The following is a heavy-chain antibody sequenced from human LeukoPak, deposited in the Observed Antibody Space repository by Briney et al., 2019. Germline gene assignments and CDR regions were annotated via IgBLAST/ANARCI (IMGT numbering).Heavy chain of an antibody. D-gene: IGHD6-13*01. CDR3: ARDHRRPYSSSWYVDY. CDR2: ISGSGGST. Sequence: GGSLRLSCAASGFTFSSYAMSWVRQAPGKGLEWVSAISGSGGSTYYADSVKGRFTISRDNAKNSLYLQMNSLRAEDTAVYYCARDHRRPYSSSWYVDYWGQGTLVTVSS. J-gene: IGHJ4*02. V-gene: IGHV3-23*01. CDR1: GFTFSSYA.